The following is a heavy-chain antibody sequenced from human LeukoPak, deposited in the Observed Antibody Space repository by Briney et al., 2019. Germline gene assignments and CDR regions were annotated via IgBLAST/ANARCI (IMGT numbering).Heavy chain of an antibody. CDR1: GFTFSSYE. Sequence: GGSLRLPCAASGFTFSSYEMNWVRQAPGKGLEWVSYISSSGSTIYYEDSVKGRFTISRDNAKNSLYLQMNSLRAEDTAVYYCAELGITMIGGVWGKGTTVTISS. V-gene: IGHV3-48*03. D-gene: IGHD3-10*02. CDR2: ISSSGSTI. J-gene: IGHJ6*04. CDR3: AELGITMIGGV.